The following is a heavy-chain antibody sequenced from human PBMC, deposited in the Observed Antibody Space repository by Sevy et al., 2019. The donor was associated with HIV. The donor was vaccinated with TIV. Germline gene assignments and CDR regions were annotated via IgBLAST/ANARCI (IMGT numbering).Heavy chain of an antibody. CDR3: ARDSVLSPRVFDS. Sequence: SETLSLTCTVSGGSMSSYFWSWIRQPPGKGLEWIGYIYYTGTTNYNPSLKSRLTMSLDTSKNRFSLKLTAVTAADTAVYYCARDSVLSPRVFDSWGQGTLVFVSS. V-gene: IGHV4-59*01. J-gene: IGHJ4*02. D-gene: IGHD3-10*01. CDR2: IYYTGTT. CDR1: GGSMSSYF.